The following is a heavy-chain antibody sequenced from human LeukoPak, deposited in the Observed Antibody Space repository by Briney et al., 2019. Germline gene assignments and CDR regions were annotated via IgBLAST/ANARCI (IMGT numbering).Heavy chain of an antibody. CDR1: GITFNSYW. J-gene: IGHJ4*02. Sequence: PGGSLRLSCAASGITFNSYWMHWVRQAPGKGLVWVSRINIDGSGKTYADSVKGRFTISRDNAKNTLYLQMNSLRAEDTAIYYCATYRQVLLPFESWGQGTLVTVSS. CDR3: ATYRQVLLPFES. CDR2: INIDGSGK. V-gene: IGHV3-74*01. D-gene: IGHD2-8*02.